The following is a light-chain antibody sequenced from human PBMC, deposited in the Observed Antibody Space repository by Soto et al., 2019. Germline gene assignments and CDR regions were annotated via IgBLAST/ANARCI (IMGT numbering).Light chain of an antibody. Sequence: EIVLTQSPGTLSLSPVERATLSCRASQSVSSSYLAWYQQKPGQAPRLLIYGASSRATGIPDRFSGSGSGTDFTLTISRLEPEDFAVYYCQLYGSSPGTFGQGTKVEIK. CDR3: QLYGSSPGT. CDR1: QSVSSSY. V-gene: IGKV3-20*01. J-gene: IGKJ1*01. CDR2: GAS.